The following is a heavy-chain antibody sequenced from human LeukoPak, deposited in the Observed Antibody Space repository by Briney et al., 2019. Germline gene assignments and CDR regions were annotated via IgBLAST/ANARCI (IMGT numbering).Heavy chain of an antibody. CDR2: IYYSGST. D-gene: IGHD6-19*01. Sequence: SETLSLTCTVSGGSISSHYWSWIRQPPGKGLEWIGYIYYSGSTNYNPSLKSRVTISVDTSKNQFSLKLSSVTAADTAVYYCARAIEPGYSSGWSPYWFDPWGQGTLVTVSS. V-gene: IGHV4-59*11. J-gene: IGHJ5*02. CDR3: ARAIEPGYSSGWSPYWFDP. CDR1: GGSISSHY.